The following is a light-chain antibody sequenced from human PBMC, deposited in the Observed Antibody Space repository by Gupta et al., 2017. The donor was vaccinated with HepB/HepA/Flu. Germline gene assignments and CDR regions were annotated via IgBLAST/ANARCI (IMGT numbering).Light chain of an antibody. CDR2: KAS. V-gene: IGKV1-5*03. Sequence: DIQMTQSPSTLSASAGDTVTITCRASQSIGDWLAWYQQKPGKAPNLLISKASKVETGVPSRFSGSGSGTEFTLTSSSRQPDDFAIYYCQQYFSYSTFGQGTKVQIK. J-gene: IGKJ1*01. CDR3: QQYFSYST. CDR1: QSIGDW.